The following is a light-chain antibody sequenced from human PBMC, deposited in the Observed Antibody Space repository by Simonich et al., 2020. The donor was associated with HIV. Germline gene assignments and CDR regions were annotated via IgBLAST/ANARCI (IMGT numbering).Light chain of an antibody. V-gene: IGKV4-1*01. Sequence: DIVMTQSPDSLAVSLGERATIDCKSSQRLLYSSNNKNYLAWYQQKPGQPPKLLIYWASTRQSGVPDRFSGSGSGTEFTLTISSLQSEDFAVYYCQQYNNWPPWTFGQGTKVEIK. CDR2: WAS. J-gene: IGKJ1*01. CDR1: QRLLYSSNNKNY. CDR3: QQYNNWPPWT.